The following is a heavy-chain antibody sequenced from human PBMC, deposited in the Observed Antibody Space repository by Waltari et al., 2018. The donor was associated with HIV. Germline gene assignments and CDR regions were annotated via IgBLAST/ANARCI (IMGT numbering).Heavy chain of an antibody. CDR1: GFPLSTRGVG. V-gene: IGHV2-5*02. Sequence: QITLRESGRTPVKPTQTLPLTCTFSGFPLSTRGVGVGWIRQPPGKALEWLGLIYWDDDKRYSPSLNSRLTITKDTSKNQVVLTMTNMDPVDTATYYCAHRQGITGATVFDYWGQGTLVTVSS. D-gene: IGHD1-20*01. CDR2: IYWDDDK. CDR3: AHRQGITGATVFDY. J-gene: IGHJ4*02.